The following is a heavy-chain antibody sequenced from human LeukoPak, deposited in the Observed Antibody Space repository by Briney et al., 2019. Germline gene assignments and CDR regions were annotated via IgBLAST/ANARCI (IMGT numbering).Heavy chain of an antibody. D-gene: IGHD6-19*01. V-gene: IGHV4-61*01. CDR2: IYYSGST. CDR1: GGSVSSGSYY. J-gene: IGHJ4*02. CDR3: ARLHPVAGISY. Sequence: SETLSLTCTVSGGSVSSGSYYWSWIRQAPGKGLEWIGYIYYSGSTNYNPSLKSRVTISVDTSKNQFSLKLSSVTAADTAVYYCARLHPVAGISYWGQGTLVTVSS.